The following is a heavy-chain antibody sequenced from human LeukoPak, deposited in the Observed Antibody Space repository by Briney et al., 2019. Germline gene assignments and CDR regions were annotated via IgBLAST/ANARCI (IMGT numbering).Heavy chain of an antibody. D-gene: IGHD4-17*01. CDR1: GFTFSSYA. CDR3: ARAGGDYGDYVPLDY. V-gene: IGHV3-33*01. J-gene: IGHJ4*02. CDR2: IWYDGSNK. Sequence: GGSLRLSCVVSGFTFSSYAMHWVRQAPGKGLGWVTIIWYDGSNKYYADSVKGRFTISRDNSKSTLYLQMNSLRAEDTAVYYCARAGGDYGDYVPLDYWGQGTLVTVSS.